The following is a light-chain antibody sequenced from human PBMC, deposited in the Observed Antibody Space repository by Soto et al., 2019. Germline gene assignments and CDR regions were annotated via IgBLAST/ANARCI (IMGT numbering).Light chain of an antibody. CDR2: DVT. CDR3: SSYTSSSTPYV. Sequence: QPVLTQPASVSGSPGQSITISCTGTSSDVGGYTYVSWYQQHPLKAPKLLIYDVTNRPSGVSDRFSGSKSGNTASLTISGLQAEDEADYYCSSYTSSSTPYVFGTGTKVTVL. CDR1: SSDVGGYTY. J-gene: IGLJ1*01. V-gene: IGLV2-14*01.